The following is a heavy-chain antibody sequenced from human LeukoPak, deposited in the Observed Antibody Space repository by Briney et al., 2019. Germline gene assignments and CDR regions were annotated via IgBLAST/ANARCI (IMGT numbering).Heavy chain of an antibody. CDR2: ISSSSSYI. Sequence: GGSLRLSCAASGFTFSSYSMNWVRQAPGKGLEWVSSISSSSSYIYYADSVKGRFTISRDNAKNSLYLQMNSLRAEDTAVYYCAKVAFVVVPAATWFDPWGQGTLVTVSS. V-gene: IGHV3-21*01. CDR1: GFTFSSYS. J-gene: IGHJ5*02. CDR3: AKVAFVVVPAATWFDP. D-gene: IGHD2-2*01.